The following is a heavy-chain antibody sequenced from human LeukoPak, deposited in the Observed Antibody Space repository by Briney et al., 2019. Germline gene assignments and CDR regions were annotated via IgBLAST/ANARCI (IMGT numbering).Heavy chain of an antibody. J-gene: IGHJ4*02. V-gene: IGHV3-23*01. Sequence: GGSLRLSCAASGFTFSNYAMSWVRQAPGKGLEWVSAILGSGGSTYYADSVKGRLTVSRDNSKSTLYLQMNSLRAEDTALYYCAKWGDYDVLTGYYVPDYWGQGTLVTVSS. CDR3: AKWGDYDVLTGYYVPDY. CDR1: GFTFSNYA. CDR2: ILGSGGST. D-gene: IGHD3-9*01.